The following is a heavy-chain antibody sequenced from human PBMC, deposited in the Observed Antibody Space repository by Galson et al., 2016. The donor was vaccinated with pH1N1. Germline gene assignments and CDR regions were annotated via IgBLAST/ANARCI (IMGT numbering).Heavy chain of an antibody. CDR2: IDPSNGGT. CDR1: GYTLSNFY. Sequence: SVKVSCKASGYTLSNFYMHWVRQAPGQGLEWMGIIDPSNGGTIYAQKFQGRIIMTVDRPTSTVDMEVSSLRYEDTAIYYCASVTTRTTGDYWGQGTLVTVST. J-gene: IGHJ4*02. CDR3: ASVTTRTTGDY. V-gene: IGHV1-46*01. D-gene: IGHD1-1*01.